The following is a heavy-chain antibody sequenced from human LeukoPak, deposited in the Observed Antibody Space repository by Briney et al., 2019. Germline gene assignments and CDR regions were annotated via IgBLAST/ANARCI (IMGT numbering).Heavy chain of an antibody. J-gene: IGHJ4*02. CDR2: ISSSSSYI. Sequence: GGSLRLSCAGSGFTFSNYSMNWVRQAPGKGLEWVSSISSSSSYIYYADSVKGRFTVSRDNAKNSLYLQMNSLRVEDTAVFYCGSSDWAKDTIDYWGQGTLVTVSS. CDR3: GSSDWAKDTIDY. V-gene: IGHV3-21*01. D-gene: IGHD2-21*01. CDR1: GFTFSNYS.